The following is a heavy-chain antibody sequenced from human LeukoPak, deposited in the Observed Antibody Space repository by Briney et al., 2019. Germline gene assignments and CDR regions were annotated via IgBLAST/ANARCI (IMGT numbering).Heavy chain of an antibody. Sequence: GGSLRLSCAASGFTFSSNYMSWVRQAPGKGLEWVSAIYSGGSTYYADSVTGRFTISRDNSKNTLYLHMNSLRAEDTAVYYCASATGDRVYQVRWYFDLWGRGTLVTVSS. D-gene: IGHD3-10*01. CDR1: GFTFSSNY. CDR3: ASATGDRVYQVRWYFDL. J-gene: IGHJ2*01. CDR2: IYSGGST. V-gene: IGHV3-53*01.